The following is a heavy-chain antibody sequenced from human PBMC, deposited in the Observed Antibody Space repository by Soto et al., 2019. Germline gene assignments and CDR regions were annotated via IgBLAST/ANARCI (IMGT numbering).Heavy chain of an antibody. J-gene: IGHJ4*02. CDR1: GGSISSSNW. CDR3: ARSRVGEPYYFDY. CDR2: IYHSGST. Sequence: PSEILSLTCAVSGGSISSSNWWSWVRQPPGKGLEWIGEIYHSGSTNYNPSLKSRVTISVDKSKNQFSLKLSSVTAADTAVYYWARSRVGEPYYFDYWGKGTLVTVSS. V-gene: IGHV4-4*02. D-gene: IGHD3-16*01.